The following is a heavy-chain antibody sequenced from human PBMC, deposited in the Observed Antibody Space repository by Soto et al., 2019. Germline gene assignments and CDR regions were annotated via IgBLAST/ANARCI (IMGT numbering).Heavy chain of an antibody. CDR2: IIPIFGTA. V-gene: IGHV1-69*13. J-gene: IGHJ6*02. CDR1: GGTFSSYA. CDR3: ARHSGGNYYYYGMDV. D-gene: IGHD2-15*01. Sequence: SVKVFCKASGGTFSSYAISWVRQAPGQGLEWMGGIIPIFGTANYAQKFQGRVTITADESTSTAYMELSSLRSEDTAVYYCARHSGGNYYYYGMDVWGQGTTVTVSS.